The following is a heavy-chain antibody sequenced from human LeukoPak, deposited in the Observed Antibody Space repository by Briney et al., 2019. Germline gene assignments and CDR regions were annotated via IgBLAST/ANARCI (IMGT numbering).Heavy chain of an antibody. J-gene: IGHJ6*02. CDR3: AKDTGITLGDV. CDR1: GCSFSSYA. CDR2: ISGSGGST. D-gene: IGHD3-16*01. V-gene: IGHV3-23*01. Sequence: GRSLRLSCAASGCSFSSYAMSWVRQAPGKGLERVSAISGSGGSTYYADSVKGRFTISRDNSKNTLYLQMNSLRAEDTAVYYCAKDTGITLGDVWGQGTTVTVSS.